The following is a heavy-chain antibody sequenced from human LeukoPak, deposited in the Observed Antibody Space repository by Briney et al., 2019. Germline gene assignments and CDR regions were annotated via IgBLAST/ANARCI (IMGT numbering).Heavy chain of an antibody. CDR1: GYSFTTYW. Sequence: GGSLKISGKGSGYSFTTYWIVGVRQMPGKGLGGMGIIYPGDSDTRYSPSFQGQVTISVDKSISTAFLQWSSLKASDPALYYCARGGSGWFHNYDYWGQGTLVTVSS. J-gene: IGHJ4*02. CDR2: IYPGDSDT. CDR3: ARGGSGWFHNYDY. D-gene: IGHD6-19*01. V-gene: IGHV5-51*01.